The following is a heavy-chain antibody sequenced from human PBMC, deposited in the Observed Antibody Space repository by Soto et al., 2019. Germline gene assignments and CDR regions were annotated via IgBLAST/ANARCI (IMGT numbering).Heavy chain of an antibody. D-gene: IGHD3-22*01. Sequence: GGSLRLSCAASGLTFSSHAMSWVRQAPGKEQERVSGISGSGISTYYADSVKGRFTISRDNSKNTLYLQMNSLRAEDTVVYYCAKNSESSAYSSFDYWGQGTLVTVSS. CDR2: ISGSGIST. CDR1: GLTFSSHA. J-gene: IGHJ4*02. CDR3: AKNSESSAYSSFDY. V-gene: IGHV3-23*01.